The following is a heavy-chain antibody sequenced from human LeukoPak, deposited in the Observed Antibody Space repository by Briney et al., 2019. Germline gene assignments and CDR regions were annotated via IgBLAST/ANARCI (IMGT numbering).Heavy chain of an antibody. V-gene: IGHV3-48*04. CDR1: GFTFSSYS. J-gene: IGHJ3*02. D-gene: IGHD1-26*01. Sequence: PGGSLRLSCAASGFTFSSYSMNWVRQAPGKGLEWVSYISSSSSTIYYADSVKGRFTISRDNAENSLYLQMNSLRAEDTAVYYCARWDEWVYAFDIWGQGTMVTVSS. CDR3: ARWDEWVYAFDI. CDR2: ISSSSSTI.